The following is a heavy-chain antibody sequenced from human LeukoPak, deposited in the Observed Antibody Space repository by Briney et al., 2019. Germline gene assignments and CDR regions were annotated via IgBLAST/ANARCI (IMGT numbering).Heavy chain of an antibody. CDR1: GYXFTTYY. D-gene: IGHD3-10*01. CDR2: IDYNSGGT. V-gene: IGHV1-2*02. Sequence: ASVKVSCSASGYXFTTYYLHWVRQDPGQGLEWIGWIDYNSGGTNYAQKFLGSVTMTGDTSITSAVMELSRLRSDDTAIYYCARGRGTTMVRGVITNYFDLWGRGSLVTVSS. J-gene: IGHJ2*01. CDR3: ARGRGTTMVRGVITNYFDL.